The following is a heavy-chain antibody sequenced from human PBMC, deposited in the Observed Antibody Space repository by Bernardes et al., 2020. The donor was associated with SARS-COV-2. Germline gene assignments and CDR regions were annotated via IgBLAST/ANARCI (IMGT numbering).Heavy chain of an antibody. V-gene: IGHV3-30*18. CDR3: AEESLYYDSSAYRSADAFEI. CDR2: ISSDGVNK. Sequence: GGSLRLSCAASGFTFFSYYDMHWVRQAPGKGLEWVAVISSDGVNKYYADSVKGRFTLSRDNSKNTLSLEMNSLTTEATAVYYCAEESLYYDSSAYRSADAFEIWGQGAIITVSS. CDR1: GFTFFSYYD. D-gene: IGHD3-22*01. J-gene: IGHJ3*02.